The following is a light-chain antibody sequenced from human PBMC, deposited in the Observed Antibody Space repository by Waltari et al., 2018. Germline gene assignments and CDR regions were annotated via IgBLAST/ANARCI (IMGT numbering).Light chain of an antibody. CDR1: QSISSW. CDR2: DAS. J-gene: IGKJ1*01. V-gene: IGKV1-5*01. CDR3: QQYNSYPWT. Sequence: DIQMTQSPSTLSASVGDSIPITCRASQSISSWLAWYQQKPGKAPKLLIYDASSLESGVPSRFSGSGSGTEFTLTISSLQPDDFATYYCQQYNSYPWTFGQGTKVEIK.